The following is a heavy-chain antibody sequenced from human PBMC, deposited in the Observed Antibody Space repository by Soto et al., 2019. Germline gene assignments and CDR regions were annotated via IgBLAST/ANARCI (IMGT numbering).Heavy chain of an antibody. CDR2: VYYTGST. J-gene: IGHJ6*03. Sequence: SETLSLTCTVSGGSIRNFYWSWIRQPPWKGLEWIGYVYYTGSTSYNPSLKRRVTFSADSSRGQFSLRLNAVTAADTAVHYCARTVLGPDLLADSFVDYYYYMDVWGQGTTVPVS. CDR1: GGSIRNFY. V-gene: IGHV4-59*08. D-gene: IGHD3-9*01. CDR3: ARTVLGPDLLADSFVDYYYYMDV.